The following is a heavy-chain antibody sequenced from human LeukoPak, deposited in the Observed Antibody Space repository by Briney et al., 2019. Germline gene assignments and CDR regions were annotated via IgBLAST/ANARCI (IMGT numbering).Heavy chain of an antibody. CDR2: INPSGGST. D-gene: IGHD5-12*01. CDR1: GYTFTSYY. CDR3: AREYVDIVATTFYYYGMDV. V-gene: IGHV1-46*01. J-gene: IGHJ6*02. Sequence: GASVKVSCKASGYTFTSYYMHWVRQAPGQGLEWMGIINPSGGSTSYAQKFQGRVTMTRDTSTSTVYMELSSLRSEDAAVYYCAREYVDIVATTFYYYGMDVWGQGTTVTVSS.